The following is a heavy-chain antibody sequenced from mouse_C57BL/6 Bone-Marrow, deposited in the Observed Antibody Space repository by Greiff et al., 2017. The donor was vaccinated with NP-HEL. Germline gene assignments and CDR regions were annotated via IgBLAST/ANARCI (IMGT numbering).Heavy chain of an antibody. J-gene: IGHJ2*01. D-gene: IGHD1-1*01. Sequence: VQLKESGPELVKPGASVKISCKASGYTFTDYYINWVKQRPGQGLEWIGWIFPGSGSTYYNEKFKGKATLTVDKSSSTAYMLLSSLTSEDSAVYFCARSRDYYGSSFNFDYWGQGTTLTVSS. CDR3: ARSRDYYGSSFNFDY. CDR1: GYTFTDYY. V-gene: IGHV1-75*01. CDR2: IFPGSGST.